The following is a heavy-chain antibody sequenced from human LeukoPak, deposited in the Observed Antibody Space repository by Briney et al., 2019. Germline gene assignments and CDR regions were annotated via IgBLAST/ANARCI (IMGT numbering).Heavy chain of an antibody. CDR1: GGSISSSSYY. D-gene: IGHD5-24*01. CDR2: IYYSGST. V-gene: IGHV4-39*07. Sequence: PSETLSLTCTVSGGSISSSSYYWGWIRQPPGKGPEWIGSIYYSGSTYYNPSLKSRVTISVDTSKNQFSLKLSSVTAADTAVYYCARRDGYNNGDFDYWGQGTLVTVSS. CDR3: ARRDGYNNGDFDY. J-gene: IGHJ4*02.